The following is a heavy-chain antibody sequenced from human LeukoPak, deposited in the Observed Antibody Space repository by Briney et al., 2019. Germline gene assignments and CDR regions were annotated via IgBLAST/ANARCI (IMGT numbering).Heavy chain of an antibody. J-gene: IGHJ3*02. CDR3: ARSASDRDSSSLYDAFDI. CDR1: GSSISSGSYY. V-gene: IGHV4-61*02. Sequence: PSQTLSLTCTVSGSSISSGSYYWSWIRQPAGKGLEWIGRIYTSGSTNYNPSLKSRVTISVDTSKNQFSLKLSSVTAADTAVYYCARSASDRDSSSLYDAFDIWGQGTMVTVSS. CDR2: IYTSGST. D-gene: IGHD6-13*01.